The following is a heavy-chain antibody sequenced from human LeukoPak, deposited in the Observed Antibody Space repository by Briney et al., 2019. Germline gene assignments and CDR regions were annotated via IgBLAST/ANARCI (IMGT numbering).Heavy chain of an antibody. CDR2: IGTAYSTV. CDR1: GFIFSDYY. V-gene: IGHV3-11*04. J-gene: IGHJ4*02. Sequence: GGSLRLSCGASGFIFSDYYMGWIRLAPGEGLEWVSYIGTAYSTVYADSVKGRFTISRDNAKSSLSLQMSSLRAEDTAVYYCARTGYWNGYAFDYWGQGTPVTVSS. CDR3: ARTGYWNGYAFDY. D-gene: IGHD3-3*01.